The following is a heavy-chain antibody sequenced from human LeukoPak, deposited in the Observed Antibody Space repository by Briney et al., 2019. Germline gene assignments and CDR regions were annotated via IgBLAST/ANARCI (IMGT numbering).Heavy chain of an antibody. CDR3: ARGTYQLLSFDY. J-gene: IGHJ4*02. CDR1: GVSISSSSYY. CDR2: IYYSGST. Sequence: PSETLSLTCTVSGVSISSSSYYWGWIRQPPGKGLEWIGSIYYSGSTYYNPSLKSRVTISVDTSKNQFSLKLSSVTAADTAVYYCARGTYQLLSFDYWGQGTLVTVSS. V-gene: IGHV4-39*01. D-gene: IGHD2-2*01.